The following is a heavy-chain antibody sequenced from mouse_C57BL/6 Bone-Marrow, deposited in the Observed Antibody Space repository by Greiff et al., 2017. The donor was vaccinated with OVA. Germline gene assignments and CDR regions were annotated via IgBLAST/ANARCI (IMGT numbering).Heavy chain of an antibody. CDR2: IRSKSNNYAT. CDR3: VRRGYGNPFAY. CDR1: GFSFNTYA. D-gene: IGHD2-10*02. Sequence: DVKLQESGGGLVQPKGSLKLSCAASGFSFNTYAMNWVRQAPGKGLEWVARIRSKSNNYATYYADSVKDRFTISRDDSESMLYLQMNNLKTEDTAMYYCVRRGYGNPFAYWGQGTLVTVSA. V-gene: IGHV10-1*01. J-gene: IGHJ3*01.